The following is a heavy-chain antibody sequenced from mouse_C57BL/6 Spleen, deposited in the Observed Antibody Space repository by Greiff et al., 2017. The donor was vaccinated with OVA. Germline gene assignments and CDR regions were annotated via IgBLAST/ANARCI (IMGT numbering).Heavy chain of an antibody. Sequence: QVQLQQPGAELVMPGASVKLSCKASGYTFTSYWMHWVKQRPGQGLEWIGEIDPSDSYTNYNQKFKGKSTLTVDKSSSTAYMQLSSLTSEDSAVYYCARDGGSRYAMDYWGQGTSVTVSS. CDR1: GYTFTSYW. CDR3: ARDGGSRYAMDY. CDR2: IDPSDSYT. J-gene: IGHJ4*01. V-gene: IGHV1-69*01. D-gene: IGHD1-1*01.